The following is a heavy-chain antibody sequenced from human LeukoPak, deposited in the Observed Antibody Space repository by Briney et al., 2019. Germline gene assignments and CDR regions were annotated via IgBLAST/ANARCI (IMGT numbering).Heavy chain of an antibody. CDR2: IYYSGST. V-gene: IGHV4-59*01. CDR3: ARGYYDILTGFGGMDV. D-gene: IGHD3-9*01. Sequence: SETLSLTCTVSGGSISSYYWSWIRQPPGKGLEWIGYIYYSGSTNYNPSLKSRVTISVDTSKNQFSLKLSSVTAADTAVYYCARGYYDILTGFGGMDVWGQGTMVTVSS. CDR1: GGSISSYY. J-gene: IGHJ6*02.